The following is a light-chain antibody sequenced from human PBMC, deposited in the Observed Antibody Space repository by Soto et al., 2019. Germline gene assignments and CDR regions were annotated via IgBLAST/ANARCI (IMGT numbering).Light chain of an antibody. CDR2: DAS. CDR1: QGINNY. CDR3: QQYDNYDIT. V-gene: IGKV1-33*01. J-gene: IGKJ5*01. Sequence: DIQMTQSPSSLSASVGDRVTITCRASQGINNYLNWYQQKPGRAPKLLIYDASNLETGVPSRFSGSGSETHFTLTINSLQPEDIATYYCQQYDNYDITFGQGTRLEIK.